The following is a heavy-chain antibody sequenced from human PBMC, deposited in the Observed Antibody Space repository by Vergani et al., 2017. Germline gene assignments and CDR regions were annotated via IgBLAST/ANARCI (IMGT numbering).Heavy chain of an antibody. CDR3: ARVRASVRYFDWLGD. J-gene: IGHJ4*02. Sequence: EVQVLESGGGLVQPGGSLRLSCAASGFTFSSYAMNWVRQAPGKGLEWVSAISGSGGSTYYADSVKGRFTISRDNSKNTLFLQMNSLRAEDTAVYYCARVRASVRYFDWLGDWGQGTLVTVSS. V-gene: IGHV3-23*01. CDR2: ISGSGGST. CDR1: GFTFSSYA. D-gene: IGHD3-9*01.